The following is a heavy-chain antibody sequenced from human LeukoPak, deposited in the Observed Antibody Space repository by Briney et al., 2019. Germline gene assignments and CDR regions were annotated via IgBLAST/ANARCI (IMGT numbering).Heavy chain of an antibody. CDR2: IYYSGST. CDR1: GGSISSSSYY. D-gene: IGHD5-12*01. V-gene: IGHV4-39*01. CDR3: ARPGWRGYDSDGDYFDY. J-gene: IGHJ4*02. Sequence: SDTLSLTCTVSGGSISSSSYYWGWIRQPPGKGLEWIGSIYYSGSTYYNPSLKSRVTISVDTSKNQFSLKLSSVTAADTAVYYCARPGWRGYDSDGDYFDYWGQGTLVTVSS.